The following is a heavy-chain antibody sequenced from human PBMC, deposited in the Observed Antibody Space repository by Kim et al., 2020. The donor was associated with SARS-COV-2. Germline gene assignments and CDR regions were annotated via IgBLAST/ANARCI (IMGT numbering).Heavy chain of an antibody. D-gene: IGHD3-22*01. CDR3: ARNYYDSSGIDFDY. V-gene: IGHV4-59*01. Sequence: NHPLKSRVTISVDTSNNQFSLKLSSVTAADTAVYYCARNYYDSSGIDFDYWGQGTLVTVSS. J-gene: IGHJ4*02.